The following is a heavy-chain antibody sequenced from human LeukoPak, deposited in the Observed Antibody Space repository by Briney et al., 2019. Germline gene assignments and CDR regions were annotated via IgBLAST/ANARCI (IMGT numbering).Heavy chain of an antibody. J-gene: IGHJ4*02. CDR1: GFTFTSYS. D-gene: IGHD1/OR15-1a*01. Sequence: GGSLRLSCAASGFTFTSYSMNWVRLAPGKGLEWVSSITSTSSYIYYADSVKGRFAISRDNAKNSLYLQMNSLRAEDTAVYFCARSQVLGTFDHWGQGTLLTVSS. V-gene: IGHV3-21*01. CDR3: ARSQVLGTFDH. CDR2: ITSTSSYI.